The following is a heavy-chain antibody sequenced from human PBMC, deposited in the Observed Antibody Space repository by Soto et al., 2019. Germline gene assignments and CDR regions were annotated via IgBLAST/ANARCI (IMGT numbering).Heavy chain of an antibody. CDR2: ISGSGGST. V-gene: IGHV3-23*01. CDR1: GVTFSSYA. J-gene: IGHJ6*02. Sequence: GGSLRLSCAASGVTFSSYAMSWVRQAPGKGLEWVSAISGSGGSTYYADSVKGRFTISRDNSKNTLYLQMNSLRAEDTAVYYCASHHPSFYGMDVWGQGTTVTVSS. CDR3: ASHHPSFYGMDV.